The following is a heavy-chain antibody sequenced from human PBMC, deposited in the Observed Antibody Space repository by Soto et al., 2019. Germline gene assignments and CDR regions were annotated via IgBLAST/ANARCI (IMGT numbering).Heavy chain of an antibody. CDR3: ARDVGPGDYGMDV. CDR2: ISSSSSYT. J-gene: IGHJ6*02. CDR1: GFTFSDYY. Sequence: LRLSCAASGFTFSDYYMSWIRQAPGKGLEWVPYISSSSSYTNYADSVKGRFTISRDNAKNSLYLQMNSLRAEDTAVYYCARDVGPGDYGMDVWGQGTTVTVSS. D-gene: IGHD1-26*01. V-gene: IGHV3-11*06.